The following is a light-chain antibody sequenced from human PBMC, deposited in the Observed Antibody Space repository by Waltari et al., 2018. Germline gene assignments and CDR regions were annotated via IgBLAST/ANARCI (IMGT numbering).Light chain of an antibody. CDR2: RND. Sequence: QSVLTQPPSASGTPGQRVTISCSGSSSNIGDNVVNWYQQLPGKAPKPLIYRNDKRPSGVPDRVSASKSGTSASLAISGLQSEDEADYYCAAWDDRMNGHWVFGGGTKVTVL. CDR3: AAWDDRMNGHWV. J-gene: IGLJ3*02. V-gene: IGLV1-44*01. CDR1: SSNIGDNV.